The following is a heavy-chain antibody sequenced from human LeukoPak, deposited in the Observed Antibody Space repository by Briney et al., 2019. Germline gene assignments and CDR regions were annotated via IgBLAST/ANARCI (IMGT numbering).Heavy chain of an antibody. D-gene: IGHD2-8*01. Sequence: ASETLSLTCTVSGGSISSSSYYWGWIRQPPGRGLEWIGSIYYSGSTYYNPSLKSRVTISVDTSKNQFSLKLSSVTAADTAVYYCARVQGYCTNGVCPRTGYYYYYTDVWGKGTTVTVSS. CDR1: GGSISSSSYY. CDR2: IYYSGST. V-gene: IGHV4-39*07. CDR3: ARVQGYCTNGVCPRTGYYYYYTDV. J-gene: IGHJ6*03.